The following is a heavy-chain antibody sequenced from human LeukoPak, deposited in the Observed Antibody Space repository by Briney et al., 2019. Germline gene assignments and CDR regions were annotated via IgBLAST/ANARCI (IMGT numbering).Heavy chain of an antibody. J-gene: IGHJ4*02. V-gene: IGHV3-43*01. CDR1: GFTFDDYT. D-gene: IGHD1-14*01. Sequence: GGSLRLSCAASGFTFDDYTMHWVRQAPGKGLEWVSLISWDGGSTYYADSVKGRFTISRDNSKNSLYLQMNSLRTEDTALYHCAKAGHQTGYYFDYWGQGTLVTVSS. CDR2: ISWDGGST. CDR3: AKAGHQTGYYFDY.